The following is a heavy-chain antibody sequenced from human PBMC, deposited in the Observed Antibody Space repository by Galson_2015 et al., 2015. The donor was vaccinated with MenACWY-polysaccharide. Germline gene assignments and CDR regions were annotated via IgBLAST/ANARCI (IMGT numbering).Heavy chain of an antibody. Sequence: SLRLSCAASGFPFSSYRMNWVRQAPGRGLEWVSSISSSRKYINYADSVKGRFTISRDNAKNALYLQMNSLRAEDTAVYYCARDRLATVVTLEAFDIWGQGTMVTVSS. J-gene: IGHJ3*02. D-gene: IGHD4-23*01. CDR1: GFPFSSYR. V-gene: IGHV3-21*01. CDR2: ISSSRKYI. CDR3: ARDRLATVVTLEAFDI.